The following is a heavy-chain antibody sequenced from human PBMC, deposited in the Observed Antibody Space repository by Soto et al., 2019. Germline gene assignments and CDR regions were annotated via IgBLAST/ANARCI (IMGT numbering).Heavy chain of an antibody. Sequence: QVQLVESGGGVVQPGRSLRLSCAASGFIFNRYGMHWVRQVPGKGLEWVADIWYDGSNKNYADSVKGRFTISRDNSKNTLSLQMNSPRAEDTAVYYCARGPGRPPLRNYGIDVWGQGTTVTVSS. V-gene: IGHV3-33*01. CDR3: ARGPGRPPLRNYGIDV. CDR2: IWYDGSNK. J-gene: IGHJ6*02. CDR1: GFIFNRYG.